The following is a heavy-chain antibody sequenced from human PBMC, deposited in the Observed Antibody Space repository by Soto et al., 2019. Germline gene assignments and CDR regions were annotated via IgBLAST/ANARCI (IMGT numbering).Heavy chain of an antibody. CDR1: GYTFTGYY. V-gene: IGHV1-2*04. D-gene: IGHD1-1*01. Sequence: QVQLVQSGAEVKKPGASVKVSCKASGYTFTGYYMHWVRQAPGQGLEWMGWINPNSGGTNYAQKFQGWVTMTRDTSISTAYMELSRLRYDDTAAYYCARGGTLIPYYYYYMDVWGKGTTVTVSS. CDR3: ARGGTLIPYYYYYMDV. J-gene: IGHJ6*03. CDR2: INPNSGGT.